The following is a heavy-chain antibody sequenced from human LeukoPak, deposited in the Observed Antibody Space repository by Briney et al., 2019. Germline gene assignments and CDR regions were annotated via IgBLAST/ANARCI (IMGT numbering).Heavy chain of an antibody. CDR3: ARDNVGSSFDY. CDR2: IKQDGSEK. Sequence: GGSLRLSCAASGFTFSNYWMSWVRQAPGKGLEWVANIKQDGSEKYYVDSVKGRFTISRDNAKNSLYLQMNSLRAEDTAVYYCARDNVGSSFDYWGQGTLVTVSS. J-gene: IGHJ4*02. V-gene: IGHV3-7*01. D-gene: IGHD6-13*01. CDR1: GFTFSNYW.